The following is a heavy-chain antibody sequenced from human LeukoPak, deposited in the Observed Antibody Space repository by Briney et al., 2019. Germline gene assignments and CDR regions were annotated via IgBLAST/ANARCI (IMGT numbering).Heavy chain of an antibody. D-gene: IGHD2-2*01. J-gene: IGHJ4*02. Sequence: GGSLRLSCAASRFTFSSYEMNWVRQAPGKGLEWVSYISSSGSTVYYADSVKGRFTVSRDNTKNSLYLQMNSLRAEDTAVYYCARRYCSSTSCTFDYWGQGTLVTVSS. CDR2: ISSSGSTV. CDR1: RFTFSSYE. CDR3: ARRYCSSTSCTFDY. V-gene: IGHV3-48*03.